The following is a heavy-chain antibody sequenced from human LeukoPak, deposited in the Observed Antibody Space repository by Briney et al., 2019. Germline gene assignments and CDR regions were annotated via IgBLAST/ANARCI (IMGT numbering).Heavy chain of an antibody. D-gene: IGHD3-22*01. CDR1: GGSISSYY. CDR2: IYYSGST. J-gene: IGHJ4*02. Sequence: LETLSLTCSVSGGSISSYYWSWIRQPPGKGLEWIGYIYYSGSTNYNPSLKSRATISVDTSKNQFSLKLSSVTAADTAVYYCARENYDSSYFDYWGQGTLVTVSS. V-gene: IGHV4-59*01. CDR3: ARENYDSSYFDY.